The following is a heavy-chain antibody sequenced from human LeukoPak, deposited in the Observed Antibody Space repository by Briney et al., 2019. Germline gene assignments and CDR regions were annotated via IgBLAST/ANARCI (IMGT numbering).Heavy chain of an antibody. V-gene: IGHV4-39*01. CDR1: GGSISSSNYY. J-gene: IGHJ4*02. Sequence: SETLSLTCTVSGGSISSSNYYWVWIRQPPGKGLEWIGSIFYSGGTYYNPTLRSRVTISVDTSKNQFSLKLSFVTAADTAVYYCARLGYCSGGSCYSFSIDYWGQGTLVTVSS. CDR2: IFYSGGT. D-gene: IGHD2-15*01. CDR3: ARLGYCSGGSCYSFSIDY.